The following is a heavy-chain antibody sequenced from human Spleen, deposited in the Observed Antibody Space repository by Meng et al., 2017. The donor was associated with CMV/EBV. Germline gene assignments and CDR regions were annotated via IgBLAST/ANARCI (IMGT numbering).Heavy chain of an antibody. Sequence: GESLKISCAASGFTFSGYSMNWVRQAPGKGLEWIAYMSGTSNTIYYAESVRGRFSISRDNARNSLYLQMTSLRAEDTALYYCARNKVGTTTSPFDYWGQGTLVTVSS. CDR1: GFTFSGYS. J-gene: IGHJ4*02. CDR2: MSGTSNTI. D-gene: IGHD1-26*01. V-gene: IGHV3-48*04. CDR3: ARNKVGTTTSPFDY.